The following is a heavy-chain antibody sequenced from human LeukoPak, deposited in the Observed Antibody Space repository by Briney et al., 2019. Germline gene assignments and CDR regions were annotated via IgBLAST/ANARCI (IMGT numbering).Heavy chain of an antibody. Sequence: GESLKISCKGSGYSFTSYRIGWVRQMPGKGLEWMGIIYPGDSDTRYSPSFQGQVTISADKSISTAYLQWSSLKASDTAMYYCARHYAPYSSSSGGFDYWGQGTLVTVSS. J-gene: IGHJ4*02. V-gene: IGHV5-51*01. CDR3: ARHYAPYSSSSGGFDY. CDR2: IYPGDSDT. CDR1: GYSFTSYR. D-gene: IGHD6-6*01.